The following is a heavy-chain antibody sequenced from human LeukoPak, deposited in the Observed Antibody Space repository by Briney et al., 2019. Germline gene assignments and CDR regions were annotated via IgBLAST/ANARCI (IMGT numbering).Heavy chain of an antibody. CDR2: ISYSGST. V-gene: IGHV4-59*01. CDR3: AAESERWLVRT. J-gene: IGHJ5*02. D-gene: IGHD6-19*01. CDR1: GGSISNFY. Sequence: SETLSLTCTVSGGSISNFYCTWIRQSPGKGLEWIGYISYSGSTNYNPSLESRVTISIDTSKNHFSLKLSSVTAADTAVYYCAAESERWLVRTWGQGTLVTVSS.